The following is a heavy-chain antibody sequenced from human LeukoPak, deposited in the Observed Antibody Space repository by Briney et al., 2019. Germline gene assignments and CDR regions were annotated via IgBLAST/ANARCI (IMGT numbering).Heavy chain of an antibody. CDR2: IYYTGTT. Sequence: SETLSLTCSVSGGSISTYYWSWIRQPPGKGLEWIGYIYYTGTTNYNPSLRSRLTISVDTSRNQLSLRLSSVTAADTAVYYCAREDPQTTVPEGMDVWGHGTTVIVSS. J-gene: IGHJ6*02. D-gene: IGHD4-17*01. V-gene: IGHV4-59*01. CDR3: AREDPQTTVPEGMDV. CDR1: GGSISTYY.